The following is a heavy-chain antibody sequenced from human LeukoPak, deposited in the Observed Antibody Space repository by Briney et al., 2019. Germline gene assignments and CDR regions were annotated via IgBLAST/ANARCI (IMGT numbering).Heavy chain of an antibody. D-gene: IGHD2-2*01. CDR3: ARGLTNNYALRGFDY. V-gene: IGHV7-4-1*02. CDR2: INTNTGDP. CDR1: GYTFTSYA. Sequence: ASVKVSCKASGYTFTSYAMNWVRQAPGQGLEWMGWINTNTGDPTYAQGFTGRFVFSLDTSVSTAYLQISSLKAEDTAVYYCARGLTNNYALRGFDYWGQGTLVTVSS. J-gene: IGHJ4*02.